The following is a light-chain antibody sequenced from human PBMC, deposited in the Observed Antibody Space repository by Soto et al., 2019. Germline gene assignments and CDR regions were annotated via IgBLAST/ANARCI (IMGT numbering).Light chain of an antibody. Sequence: DIQMTQSPSSLSASVGDRVTITCRASQSISYYLNWYQQKPGRAPRLLIYTTSSLQSGVPSKFSGSASGTDFTLTISSLQPEDFATDYCQQSYTTPCTFGQGTKVEIK. CDR3: QQSYTTPCT. CDR1: QSISYY. V-gene: IGKV1-39*01. CDR2: TTS. J-gene: IGKJ1*01.